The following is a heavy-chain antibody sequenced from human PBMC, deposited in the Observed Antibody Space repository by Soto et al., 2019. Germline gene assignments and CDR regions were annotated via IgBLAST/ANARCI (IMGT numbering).Heavy chain of an antibody. D-gene: IGHD2-2*01. CDR1: GYTFTSYY. J-gene: IGHJ4*02. CDR2: INPSGGST. V-gene: IGHV1-46*01. Sequence: QVQLVQSGAEVKKSGASVKVSCKASGYTFTSYYMYWVRQAPGQGLEWMGIINPSGGSTRFAQKFQGRVTLTRDTSTNTVYMELSSLRSDDTAVYYCARDRCDTTSCYECDYWGQGTLVTVSS. CDR3: ARDRCDTTSCYECDY.